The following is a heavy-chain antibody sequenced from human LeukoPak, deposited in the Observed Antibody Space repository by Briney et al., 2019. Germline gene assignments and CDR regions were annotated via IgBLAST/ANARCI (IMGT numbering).Heavy chain of an antibody. Sequence: GGSLRLSCAASGFTFSSYSMNWVRQAPGKGLEWVSYISSSSSTIYYADSVKGRFTISRDNAKNSLYLQMHSLRDEDTAVYYCARGKGLHTFDYWGQGTLVTVSS. V-gene: IGHV3-48*02. J-gene: IGHJ4*02. CDR3: ARGKGLHTFDY. CDR1: GFTFSSYS. CDR2: ISSSSSTI. D-gene: IGHD2-15*01.